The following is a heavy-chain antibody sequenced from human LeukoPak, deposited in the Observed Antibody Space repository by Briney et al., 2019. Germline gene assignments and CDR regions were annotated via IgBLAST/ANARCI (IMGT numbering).Heavy chain of an antibody. CDR1: GYTFTSYY. Sequence: ASVKVSCKASGYTFTSYYMHWVRQAPGQGLEWMGIINPSGGSTSYAQKFQGRVTMTRDMSTSTVYMELSSLRSEDTAVYYCARESAAAATRYNWFDPWGQGTLVTVSS. D-gene: IGHD6-13*01. V-gene: IGHV1-46*01. CDR2: INPSGGST. J-gene: IGHJ5*02. CDR3: ARESAAAATRYNWFDP.